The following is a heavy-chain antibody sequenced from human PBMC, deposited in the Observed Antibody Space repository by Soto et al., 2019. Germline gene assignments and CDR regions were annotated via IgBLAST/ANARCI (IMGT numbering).Heavy chain of an antibody. D-gene: IGHD2-8*02. Sequence: QVQLVESGGGVVQPGRSLRLSCSASGFIYSSCAMHWVRQVPGKGLEWLAVVSHDGTLYPYADSVKGRFTISRDNSRKMLYLQMNSLRPDDTAVSYCVKDRSDTWSFDYWGQEPWSPSPQ. J-gene: IGHJ4*01. CDR3: VKDRSDTWSFDY. CDR2: VSHDGTLY. V-gene: IGHV3-30*18. CDR1: GFIYSSCA.